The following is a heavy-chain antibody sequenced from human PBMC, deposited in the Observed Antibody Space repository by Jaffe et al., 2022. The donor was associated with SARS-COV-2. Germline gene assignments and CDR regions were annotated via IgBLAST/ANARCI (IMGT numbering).Heavy chain of an antibody. CDR1: GFTFSDYY. D-gene: IGHD3-22*01. Sequence: QVQLVESGGGLVKPGGSLRLSCAASGFTFSDYYMSWIRQAPGKGLEWVSYISSSGSTIYYADSVKGRFTISRDNAKNSLYLQMNSLRAEDTAVYYCARAMGRYYYDSSGYRSSYYYYGMDVWGQGTTVTVSS. CDR2: ISSSGSTI. J-gene: IGHJ6*02. V-gene: IGHV3-11*01. CDR3: ARAMGRYYYDSSGYRSSYYYYGMDV.